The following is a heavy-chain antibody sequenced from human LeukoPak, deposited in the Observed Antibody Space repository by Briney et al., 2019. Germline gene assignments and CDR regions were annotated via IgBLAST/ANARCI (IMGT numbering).Heavy chain of an antibody. Sequence: GASVKVSCKASGGTFSSYAISWVRQAPGQGLEWMGGIIPIFGTANYAQKFQGRVTITTDESTSTAYMELSSLRSEDTAVYYCASYYYDSSGYYSAFDIWGQGTMVTASS. CDR3: ASYYYDSSGYYSAFDI. CDR1: GGTFSSYA. V-gene: IGHV1-69*05. CDR2: IIPIFGTA. J-gene: IGHJ3*02. D-gene: IGHD3-22*01.